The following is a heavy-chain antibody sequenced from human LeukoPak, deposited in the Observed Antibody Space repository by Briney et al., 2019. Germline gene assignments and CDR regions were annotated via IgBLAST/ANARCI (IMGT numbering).Heavy chain of an antibody. V-gene: IGHV3-33*06. CDR2: IWSDKSNR. Sequence: GGSLRLSCAASGFIFNHHAMHWVRQAPGKGLQWVAVIWSDKSNRFYADSVRGRFTISRDDSRKTVSLQMERLTAEDTAIYYCAKDAQRGFDYSNSLEYWGQGALDTVAS. D-gene: IGHD4-11*01. CDR1: GFIFNHHA. CDR3: AKDAQRGFDYSNSLEY. J-gene: IGHJ4*02.